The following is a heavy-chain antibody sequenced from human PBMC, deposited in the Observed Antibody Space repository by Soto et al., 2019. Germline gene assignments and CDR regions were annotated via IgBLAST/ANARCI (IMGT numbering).Heavy chain of an antibody. CDR3: ARDRKQWLVSWFDP. V-gene: IGHV1-2*02. Sequence: GASVKVSCKASGYTFTGYYMHWARQAPGQGHEWMGWINPNSGGTNYAQKFQGRVTMTRDTSISTAYMELSRLRSDDTVVYYCARDRKQWLVSWFDPWGQGTLVTVSS. D-gene: IGHD6-19*01. CDR1: GYTFTGYY. J-gene: IGHJ5*02. CDR2: INPNSGGT.